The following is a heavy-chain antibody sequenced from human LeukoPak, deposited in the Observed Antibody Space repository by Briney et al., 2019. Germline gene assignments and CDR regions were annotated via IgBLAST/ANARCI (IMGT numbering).Heavy chain of an antibody. Sequence: GGSLRLSCAASGFTFSNHGMNWVRQAPGKGLEWLSGISGSGGSTYYADSVKGRFTISRDNSKNTLYLQMNNLRAEDTAVYYCAKTRGSGPFDYWGQGTLVTVSS. V-gene: IGHV3-23*01. J-gene: IGHJ4*02. D-gene: IGHD3-10*01. CDR3: AKTRGSGPFDY. CDR2: ISGSGGST. CDR1: GFTFSNHG.